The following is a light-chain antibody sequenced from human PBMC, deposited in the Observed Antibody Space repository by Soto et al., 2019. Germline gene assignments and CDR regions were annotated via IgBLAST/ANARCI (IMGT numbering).Light chain of an antibody. J-gene: IGLJ3*02. Sequence: QSALTQPPSVSGAPGQRVTISCTGSTSNIGAGYDVHWYQQLPGTAPKLLIYDNNDRPSGVPDRFSGSKSGTSASLAITGLQAEDEGDYYCQSYDSSLPWVFGGGTQLTVL. CDR2: DNN. CDR1: TSNIGAGYD. V-gene: IGLV1-40*01. CDR3: QSYDSSLPWV.